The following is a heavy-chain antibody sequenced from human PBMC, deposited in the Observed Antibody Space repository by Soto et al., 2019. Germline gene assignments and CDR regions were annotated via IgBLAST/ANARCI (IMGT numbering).Heavy chain of an antibody. CDR2: MNPNSGNT. D-gene: IGHD1-26*01. CDR3: ARATFESQCELNLYYFDY. Sequence: QVQLVQSGAEVKKPGASVKVSCKASGYTFTSYDINWVRQATGQGLEWMGWMNPNSGNTGYAQKFQGRVTMTRNTSISTAYMELSSLRSDDTAVYYCARATFESQCELNLYYFDYWGQGTLVTVSS. CDR1: GYTFTSYD. J-gene: IGHJ4*02. V-gene: IGHV1-8*01.